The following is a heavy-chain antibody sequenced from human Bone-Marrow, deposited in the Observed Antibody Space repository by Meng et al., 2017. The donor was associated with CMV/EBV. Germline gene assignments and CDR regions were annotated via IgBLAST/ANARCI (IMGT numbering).Heavy chain of an antibody. V-gene: IGHV3-30*01. J-gene: IGHJ4*02. CDR1: GFTFSSYA. CDR3: ARHKYGDEYFLDY. CDR2: ISYDGSTK. D-gene: IGHD4-17*01. Sequence: GESLKISCAASGFTFSSYAMHWVRQAPGKGLEWVAVISYDGSTKYFADSVKGRFTIYRDNYRDTLFLQMNSLTTEDTGLYYCARHKYGDEYFLDYWGQGTRVTVSS.